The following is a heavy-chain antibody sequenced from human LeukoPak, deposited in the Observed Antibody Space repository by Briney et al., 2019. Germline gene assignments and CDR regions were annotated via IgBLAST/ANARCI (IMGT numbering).Heavy chain of an antibody. CDR3: ARAASGRNYILYYFDH. CDR2: LSGYNANT. V-gene: IGHV1-18*01. D-gene: IGHD4-11*01. CDR1: GYTFTTHA. Sequence: ASVKVSCKASGYTFTTHAFSWVRQAPGQGLEWMGWLSGYNANTEYPQKLQGRVTMTTDTSTSTAYMELRGLTSDDTAVYYCARAASGRNYILYYFDHWGQGTLVTVSS. J-gene: IGHJ4*02.